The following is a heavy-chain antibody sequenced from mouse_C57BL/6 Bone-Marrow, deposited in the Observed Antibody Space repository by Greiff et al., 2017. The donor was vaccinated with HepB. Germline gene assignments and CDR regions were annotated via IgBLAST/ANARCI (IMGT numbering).Heavy chain of an antibody. Sequence: EVKLMESGGDLVKPGGSLKLSCAASGFTFSSYGMSWVRQTPDKRLEWVATISSGGSYTYYPDSVKGRFTISRDNAKNTLYLQMSSLKSEDTAMYYCARHIYFYGSRWFVYWGQGTRVSVSA. D-gene: IGHD1-1*01. CDR2: ISSGGSYT. CDR1: GFTFSSYG. V-gene: IGHV5-6*01. CDR3: ARHIYFYGSRWFVY. J-gene: IGHJ3*01.